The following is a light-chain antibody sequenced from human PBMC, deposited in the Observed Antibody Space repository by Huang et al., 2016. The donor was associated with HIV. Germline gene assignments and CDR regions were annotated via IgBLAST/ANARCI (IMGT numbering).Light chain of an antibody. J-gene: IGKJ4*01. V-gene: IGKV1-5*03. CDR1: QSLSSW. CDR2: KAS. Sequence: DIQMTQSPSNLSASIGDRVTTTCRASQSLSSWLAWYQQKPGKATKLLIYKASSLESGVPSRFSGSGSGTEFTLTISNLQPDDFATYYCQQYNTYPLTFGGGTKVEIK. CDR3: QQYNTYPLT.